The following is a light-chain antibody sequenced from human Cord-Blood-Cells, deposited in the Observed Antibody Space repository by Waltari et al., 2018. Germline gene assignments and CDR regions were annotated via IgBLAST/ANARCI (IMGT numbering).Light chain of an antibody. Sequence: SYELTQPPSVSVSPGQTASITCSGDKLGDKYACWYQQKPGQPPVLVIYQDSKRPSGIPDGFSGSNPGNPATLTVSGTQAMYEADYYCQAWDSSTVVFGGGTKLTVL. CDR1: KLGDKY. J-gene: IGLJ2*01. CDR3: QAWDSSTVV. V-gene: IGLV3-1*01. CDR2: QDS.